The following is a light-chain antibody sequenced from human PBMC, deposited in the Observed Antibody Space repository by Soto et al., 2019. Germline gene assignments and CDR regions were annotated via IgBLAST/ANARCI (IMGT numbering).Light chain of an antibody. CDR2: AAS. CDR3: QPYETFSGT. J-gene: IGKJ5*01. Sequence: VIWMTQSPSLLSASTGDRFTISCLMSQGISSYLAWYQQKPGKAPELLIYAASTLQSGVPSRFSGSGSGTDFTLTISGLQPDDFATYYCQPYETFSGTVGPGTRLEIK. V-gene: IGKV1D-8*03. CDR1: QGISSY.